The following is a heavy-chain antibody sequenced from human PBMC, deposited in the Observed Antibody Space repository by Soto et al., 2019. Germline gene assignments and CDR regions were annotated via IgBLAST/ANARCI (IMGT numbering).Heavy chain of an antibody. V-gene: IGHV4-39*07. CDR2: INHSGST. Sequence: SETLSLTCTVSGGSISSGGYSWTWIRQPPGTGLEWIGEINHSGSTNYNPSLKSRVTISVDTSKNQFSLKLTSVTAADTAVYYCARDKITGLFDYWGQGTLVTVSS. D-gene: IGHD2-8*02. CDR1: GGSISSGGYS. CDR3: ARDKITGLFDY. J-gene: IGHJ4*02.